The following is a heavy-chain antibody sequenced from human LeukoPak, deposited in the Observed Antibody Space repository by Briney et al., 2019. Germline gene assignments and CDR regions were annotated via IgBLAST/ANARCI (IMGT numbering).Heavy chain of an antibody. J-gene: IGHJ4*02. Sequence: GGSLRLSCAASGFTFSSYAMHWVRQAPGKGLEWVAVISYDGSNKYYADYVKGRFTISRDNSKNTLYLQMNSLRAEDTAVYYCARDWADIVVVVAATGGFDYWGQGTLVTVSS. CDR2: ISYDGSNK. V-gene: IGHV3-30*04. CDR3: ARDWADIVVVVAATGGFDY. D-gene: IGHD2-15*01. CDR1: GFTFSSYA.